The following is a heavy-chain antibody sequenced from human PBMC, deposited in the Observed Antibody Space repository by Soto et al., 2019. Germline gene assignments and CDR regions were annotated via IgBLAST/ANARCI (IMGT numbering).Heavy chain of an antibody. CDR3: VTGPPYYDSSGYYPDY. Sequence: ASVKVSCKVSGYTLTELSMHWVRQAPGKGLEWMGGFDPEDGETIYAQKFQGRVTMTEDTSTDTAYMELSSLRSEDTAVYYCVTGPPYYDSSGYYPDYWGQGTLVTVSS. J-gene: IGHJ4*02. CDR2: FDPEDGET. V-gene: IGHV1-24*01. CDR1: GYTLTELS. D-gene: IGHD3-22*01.